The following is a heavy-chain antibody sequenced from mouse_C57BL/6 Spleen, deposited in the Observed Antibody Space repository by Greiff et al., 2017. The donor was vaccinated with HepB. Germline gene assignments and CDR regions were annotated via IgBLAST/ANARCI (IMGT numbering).Heavy chain of an antibody. CDR1: GYSITSDS. CDR3: ARYILGKTGYAMDY. CDR2: ISYSGST. D-gene: IGHD4-1*01. V-gene: IGHV3-8*01. J-gene: IGHJ4*01. Sequence: DVKLVESGPGLAKPSQTLSLTCSVTGYSITSDSWNWIRKFPGNKLEYMGYISYSGSTYYNPSPKSRISITRDTSKNQYYLQLNSVTTEDTATYYCARYILGKTGYAMDYWGQGTSVTVSS.